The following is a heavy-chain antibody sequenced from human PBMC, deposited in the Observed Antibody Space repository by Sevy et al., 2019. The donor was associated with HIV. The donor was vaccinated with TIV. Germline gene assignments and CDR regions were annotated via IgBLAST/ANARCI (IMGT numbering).Heavy chain of an antibody. J-gene: IGHJ4*02. Sequence: GESLKISCAASGFTFSGYWMHWVRQDPGKGLVWVSLINSDGSSTNYADSVKGRFTISRDNAKNTLYLQMNSLRAEDTAVYYCARSGGYNKYDYWGQGTLVTVSS. CDR2: INSDGSST. CDR3: ARSGGYNKYDY. CDR1: GFTFSGYW. D-gene: IGHD2-15*01. V-gene: IGHV3-74*01.